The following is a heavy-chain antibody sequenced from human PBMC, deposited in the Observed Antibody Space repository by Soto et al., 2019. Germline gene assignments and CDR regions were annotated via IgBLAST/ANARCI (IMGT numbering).Heavy chain of an antibody. D-gene: IGHD3-16*02. CDR1: GFTFSSYA. J-gene: IGHJ6*02. V-gene: IGHV3-23*01. Sequence: EVQLLESGGGLVQPGGSLRLSCAASGFTFSSYAMSWVRQAPGKGLEWVSAISGSGGSTYYADSVKGRFTISRDNSKNPLYLQMNSLRAEDTAVYYCAPTPITFGGVIVPYYYYGMDVWGQGTTVTVSS. CDR3: APTPITFGGVIVPYYYYGMDV. CDR2: ISGSGGST.